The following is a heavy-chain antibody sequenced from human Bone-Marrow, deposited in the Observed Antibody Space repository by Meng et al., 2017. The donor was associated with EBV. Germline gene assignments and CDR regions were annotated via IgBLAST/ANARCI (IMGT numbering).Heavy chain of an antibody. CDR1: GGTFSSYA. V-gene: IGHV1-69*01. Sequence: LVTSWGGVKKPGSSVKGSCKASGGTFSSYAISWVRQAPGQGLEWMGGIIPIFGTANYAQKFQGRVTITADESTSTAYMELSSLRSEDTAVYYCASATNTAMVPTLTYWGQGTLVTVSS. CDR3: ASATNTAMVPTLTY. CDR2: IIPIFGTA. J-gene: IGHJ4*02. D-gene: IGHD5-18*01.